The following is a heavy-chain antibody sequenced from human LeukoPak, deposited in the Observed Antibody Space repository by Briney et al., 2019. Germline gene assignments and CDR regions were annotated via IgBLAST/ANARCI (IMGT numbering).Heavy chain of an antibody. J-gene: IGHJ5*02. Sequence: ASVKVSCKVSGYTLTELSMHWVRQAPGQGLEWMGWINTNTGNPTYAQGFTGRFVFSLDTSVSTAYLQISSLKAEDTAVYYCARDQGCSGGSCYPNWFDPWGQGTLVTVSS. CDR3: ARDQGCSGGSCYPNWFDP. CDR1: GYTLTELS. D-gene: IGHD2-15*01. V-gene: IGHV7-4-1*02. CDR2: INTNTGNP.